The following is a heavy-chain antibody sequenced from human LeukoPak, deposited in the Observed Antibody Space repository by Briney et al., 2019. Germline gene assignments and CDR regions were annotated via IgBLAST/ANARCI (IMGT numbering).Heavy chain of an antibody. CDR3: AKLTLLGYCSGGSCYDRRVFDY. CDR2: ISYDGSNK. J-gene: IGHJ4*02. Sequence: GGSLRLSCAASGFTFSRHGMHWVRQAPGKGLEWVAVISYDGSNKHYADSVKGRFTISRDNSKNTLYLQMNSLRAEDTAVYYCAKLTLLGYCSGGSCYDRRVFDYWGQGTLVTVSS. V-gene: IGHV3-30*18. D-gene: IGHD2-15*01. CDR1: GFTFSRHG.